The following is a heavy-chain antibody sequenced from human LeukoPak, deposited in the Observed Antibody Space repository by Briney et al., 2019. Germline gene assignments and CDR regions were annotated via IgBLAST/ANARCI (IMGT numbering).Heavy chain of an antibody. CDR3: ARVRGLGVITPYLDS. V-gene: IGHV4-59*08. CDR2: ISYRGST. Sequence: SGTLSLTCTVSGGSISSDHWGWIRQPPEKGLEWIGCISYRGSTNYNPSLKSRVTISVDTSKNHSSLKLTSVTAADTAVYYCARVRGLGVITPYLDSWGQGTLVTVSS. J-gene: IGHJ4*02. D-gene: IGHD3-16*02. CDR1: GGSISSDH.